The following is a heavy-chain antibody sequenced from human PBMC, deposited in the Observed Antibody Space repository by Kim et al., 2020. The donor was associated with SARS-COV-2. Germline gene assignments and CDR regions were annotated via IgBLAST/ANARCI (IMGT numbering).Heavy chain of an antibody. Sequence: GGSLRLSCAASGFTFSSYAMRWVRQAPGKGLEWVSAIGSAGDTKYQASVQGGFTISTENDKNYSYLQLNNLRAGETAAYYCSRAYYGSGSPADYYYGMDV. CDR1: GFTFSSYA. V-gene: IGHV3-13*01. D-gene: IGHD3-10*01. J-gene: IGHJ6*01. CDR3: SRAYYGSGSPADYYYGMDV. CDR2: IGSAGDT.